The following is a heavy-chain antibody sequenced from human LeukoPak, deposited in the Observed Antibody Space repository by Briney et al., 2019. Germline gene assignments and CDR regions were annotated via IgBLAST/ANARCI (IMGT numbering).Heavy chain of an antibody. D-gene: IGHD6-19*01. CDR3: ARPGSSSGWDGDFDY. J-gene: IGHJ4*02. CDR2: IYSSGST. CDR1: GGSISNYY. V-gene: IGHV4-4*07. Sequence: SETLSLTCTVSGGSISNYYWSWIRQPAGKGLEWNGRIYSSGSTNYNPSLKSRVTMSVDTSKNQFSLKLSSVTAADTAVYYCARPGSSSGWDGDFDYWGQGTLVTVSS.